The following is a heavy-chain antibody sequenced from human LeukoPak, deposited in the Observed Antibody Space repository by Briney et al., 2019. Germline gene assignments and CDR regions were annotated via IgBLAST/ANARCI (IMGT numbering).Heavy chain of an antibody. J-gene: IGHJ5*02. CDR2: IYWDDDR. D-gene: IGHD3-10*01. V-gene: IGHV2-5*02. CDR3: AHTRLYYYGSVTYYKPFDP. CDR1: GFSLRSSGVA. Sequence: SGPTLVNPTQTLTLTCTFSGFSLRSSGVAVDWIRQPPGKALEWLAVIYWDDDRHYSPSVKSRLTITEDTSKNQVVLTMTHMDPVDTGTYYCAHTRLYYYGSVTYYKPFDPWGQGTLVTVSS.